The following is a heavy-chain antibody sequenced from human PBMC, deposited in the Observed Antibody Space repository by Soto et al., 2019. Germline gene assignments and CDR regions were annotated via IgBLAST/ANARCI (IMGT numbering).Heavy chain of an antibody. D-gene: IGHD3-3*01. Sequence: PGGSLRFSCAASGFTFSSYWMSWVRQAPGKGLEWVANIKQDGSEKYYVDSVKGRFTISRDNAKNSLYLQMNSLRAEDTAVYYCARDLQGITIFGPPKGGMDGWGQSTTVTVSS. J-gene: IGHJ6*02. CDR1: GFTFSSYW. CDR2: IKQDGSEK. V-gene: IGHV3-7*03. CDR3: ARDLQGITIFGPPKGGMDG.